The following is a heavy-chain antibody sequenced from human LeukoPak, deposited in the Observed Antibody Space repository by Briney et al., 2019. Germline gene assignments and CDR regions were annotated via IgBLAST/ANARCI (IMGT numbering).Heavy chain of an antibody. D-gene: IGHD4-17*01. Sequence: ASVMVSCRASGYTFTSYDINWVRQATGQGLEWMGWMNPNSGNTGYAQKFQGRVTMTRNTSISTAYMELSSLRSEDTAVYYCARGRAYGDYVSLSAEIQYGMDVWGQGTTVTVSS. J-gene: IGHJ6*02. V-gene: IGHV1-8*01. CDR3: ARGRAYGDYVSLSAEIQYGMDV. CDR2: MNPNSGNT. CDR1: GYTFTSYD.